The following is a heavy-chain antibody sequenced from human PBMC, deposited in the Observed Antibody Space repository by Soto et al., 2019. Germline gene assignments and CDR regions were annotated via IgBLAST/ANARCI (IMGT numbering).Heavy chain of an antibody. D-gene: IGHD3-16*01. V-gene: IGHV4-38-2*01. CDR3: ARSQRGRTAFTFDY. Sequence: PSETLSLTCAVSGYSIRSGYFWGWIRQPPGKGLEWIGSMYHSGITYYNLTLKSRVTISVDTSKNQLSLKLSSATAADTAVYFCARSQRGRTAFTFDYWGQGALVTVSS. CDR1: GYSIRSGYF. CDR2: MYHSGIT. J-gene: IGHJ4*02.